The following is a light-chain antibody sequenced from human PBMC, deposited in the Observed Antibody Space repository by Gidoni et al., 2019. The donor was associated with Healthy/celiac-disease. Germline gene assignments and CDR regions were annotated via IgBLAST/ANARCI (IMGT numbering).Light chain of an antibody. CDR1: SSDVGGYNY. J-gene: IGLJ2*01. CDR3: SSYTSSSTQ. V-gene: IGLV2-14*03. CDR2: DVS. Sequence: QSALTQPASVSGSPGQSITISCTGTSSDVGGYNYVSWYQQHPGKAPKLMSYDVSNRPSGVSNRFSGSKSGNTASLTISGLQAEDEADYYCSSYTSSSTQFGGGTKLTVL.